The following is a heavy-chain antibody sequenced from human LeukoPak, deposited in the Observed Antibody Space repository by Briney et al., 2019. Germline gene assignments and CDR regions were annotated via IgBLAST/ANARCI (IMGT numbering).Heavy chain of an antibody. CDR1: GYTFTSYD. CDR3: ARGCRDGYNVYYYYMDV. CDR2: MNPNSGNT. J-gene: IGHJ6*03. D-gene: IGHD5-24*01. V-gene: IGHV1-8*01. Sequence: ASVKVSCEASGYTFTSYDINWVRQATGQGLEWMGWMNPNSGNTGYAQKFQGRVTMTRNTSISTAYMELSSLRSEDTAVYYCARGCRDGYNVYYYYMDVWGKGTTVTVSS.